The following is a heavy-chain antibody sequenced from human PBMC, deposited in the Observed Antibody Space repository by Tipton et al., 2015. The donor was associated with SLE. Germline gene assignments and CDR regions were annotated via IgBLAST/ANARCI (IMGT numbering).Heavy chain of an antibody. CDR3: ARDGGTTVTN. V-gene: IGHV3-21*04. CDR1: GFSFSTYG. D-gene: IGHD4-17*01. J-gene: IGHJ4*02. CDR2: ISSSSSYI. Sequence: GSLRLSCAASGFSFSTYGMHWVRQAPGKGLEWVSSISSSSSYIYYADSVKGRFTISRDNAKNSLYLQMNSLRAEDTAVYYCARDGGTTVTNWGQGTLVTVSS.